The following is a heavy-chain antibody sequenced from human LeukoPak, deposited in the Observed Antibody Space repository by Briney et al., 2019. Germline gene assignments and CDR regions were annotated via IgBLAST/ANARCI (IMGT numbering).Heavy chain of an antibody. V-gene: IGHV4-31*01. CDR1: GAPISTPGYY. CDR2: IYYSGST. CDR3: ASGGTYCGADCYLPAFDY. J-gene: IGHJ4*02. D-gene: IGHD2-21*02. Sequence: SQTLSLPCTVSGAPISTPGYYWSWIPQLPGRGLEWIVFIYYSGSTYYNPSLTSPVTISLDTSKTQFSLKLSSVTAADTAVYYCASGGTYCGADCYLPAFDYWGQGTLVTVSS.